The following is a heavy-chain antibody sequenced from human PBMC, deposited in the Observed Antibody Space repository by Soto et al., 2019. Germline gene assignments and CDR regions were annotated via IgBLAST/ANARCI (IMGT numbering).Heavy chain of an antibody. V-gene: IGHV4-59*01. CDR1: GGSISSYY. J-gene: IGHJ4*02. D-gene: IGHD4-17*01. Sequence: SETLSLTCTVSGGSISSYYWSWIRQPPGKGLEWIGYIYYSGSTNYNPSLKSRVTISVDTSKNQFSLKLTSVTAADTAVYYCARGDYGYTREYWGQGTLVSVSS. CDR3: ARGDYGYTREY. CDR2: IYYSGST.